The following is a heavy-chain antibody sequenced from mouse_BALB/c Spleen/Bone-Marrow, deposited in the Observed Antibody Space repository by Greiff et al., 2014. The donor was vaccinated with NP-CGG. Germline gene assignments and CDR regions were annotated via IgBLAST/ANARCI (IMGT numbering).Heavy chain of an antibody. D-gene: IGHD2-1*01. CDR2: IRNKANGYTT. CDR3: ARDKNYGSYWYFDV. CDR1: GFTFTDYY. Sequence: EVQRVESGGGLVQPGGSLRLSCATSGFTFTDYYMSWVRQPPGKALEWLGFIRNKANGYTTEYSASVKGRFTISRDNSQSILYLQMNTLRAEDSATYYCARDKNYGSYWYFDVWGAGTTVTVSS. J-gene: IGHJ1*01. V-gene: IGHV7-3*02.